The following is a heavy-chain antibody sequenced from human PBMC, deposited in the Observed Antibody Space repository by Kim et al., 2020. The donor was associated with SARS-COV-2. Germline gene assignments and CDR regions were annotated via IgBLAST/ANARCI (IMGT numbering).Heavy chain of an antibody. CDR1: GFTFSSYA. Sequence: GGSLRLSCAASGFTFSSYAMHWVRQAPGKGLEWVAVISYDGSNKYYADSVKGRFTISRDNSKNTLYLQMNSLRAEDTAVYYCARAEGCSSTSCYTWGGHHDYWGQGTLVTVSS. V-gene: IGHV3-30-3*01. CDR2: ISYDGSNK. CDR3: ARAEGCSSTSCYTWGGHHDY. J-gene: IGHJ4*02. D-gene: IGHD2-2*02.